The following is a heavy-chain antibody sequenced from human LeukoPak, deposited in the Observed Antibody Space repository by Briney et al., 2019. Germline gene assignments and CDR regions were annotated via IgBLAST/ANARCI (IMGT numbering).Heavy chain of an antibody. J-gene: IGHJ4*02. D-gene: IGHD3-22*01. CDR2: IYYSGST. CDR1: GXSISSYY. Sequence: PSETLSLTCTVSGXSISSYYWSWIRQPPGKGLEWIGYIYYSGSTNYNPSLKSRVTISVDTSKNQFSLKLSSVTAADTAVYYCARFNYDSSGYYSSYWGQGTLVTVSS. CDR3: ARFNYDSSGYYSSY. V-gene: IGHV4-59*08.